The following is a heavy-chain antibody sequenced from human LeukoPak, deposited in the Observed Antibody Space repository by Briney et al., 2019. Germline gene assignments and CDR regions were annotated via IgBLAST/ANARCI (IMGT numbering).Heavy chain of an antibody. D-gene: IGHD2-21*01. CDR2: IRYDGSNK. J-gene: IGHJ4*02. V-gene: IGHV3-30*02. CDR3: AKDLRAYCGGFCYSGLFDY. CDR1: GFTFSSYG. Sequence: GGSLRLSCAASGFTFSSYGMHWVRQAPGKGLEWVAFIRYDGSNKYYADSVKGRFTIPRDDSKNTLYLQMNSLRAEDTTLFYCAKDLRAYCGGFCYSGLFDYWGQGTLVTVSS.